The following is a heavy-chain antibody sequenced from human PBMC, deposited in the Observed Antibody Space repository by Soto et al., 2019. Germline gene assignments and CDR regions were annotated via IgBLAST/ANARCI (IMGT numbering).Heavy chain of an antibody. CDR3: ATRSGWSNYYDSSGYLY. V-gene: IGHV1-69*01. CDR2: IIPIFGTA. D-gene: IGHD3-22*01. J-gene: IGHJ4*02. CDR1: GGTFSSYA. Sequence: QVQLVQSGAEVKKPGSSVKVSCKASGGTFSSYAISWVRQAPGKGLEWMGGIIPIFGTAHYAQKFQGRVTITADESTSTAYMELSSLRSEDTAVYYGATRSGWSNYYDSSGYLYWGQGTLVTVSS.